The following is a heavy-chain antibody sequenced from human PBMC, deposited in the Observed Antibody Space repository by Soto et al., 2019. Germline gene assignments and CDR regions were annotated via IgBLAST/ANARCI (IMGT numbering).Heavy chain of an antibody. CDR3: ARAVAVPADFDY. Sequence: ASVKVSCKACGYNFTGYAMHWVRQAPGQRLEWMGWINAGNGNTKYSQKFQGRVTITRDTSASTAYMELSSLRSEDTAVFYCARAVAVPADFDYWGQGTLVTSPQ. V-gene: IGHV1-3*01. CDR2: INAGNGNT. D-gene: IGHD6-19*01. CDR1: GYNFTGYA. J-gene: IGHJ4*02.